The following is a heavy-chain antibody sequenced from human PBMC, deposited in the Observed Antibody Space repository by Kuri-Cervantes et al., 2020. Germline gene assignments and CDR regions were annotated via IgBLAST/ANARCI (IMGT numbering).Heavy chain of an antibody. V-gene: IGHV4-34*01. D-gene: IGHD4-17*01. J-gene: IGHJ5*01. CDR2: INHSGST. CDR1: GGSFSGYY. Sequence: SQTLSLTCAVYGGSFSGYYWSWIRRPPGKGLEWIGEINHSGSTNYNPSLKSRVTISVDTSKNQFSLKLSSVTAADTAVYYCAREIDYGDYGWFDSWGQGTLVTVSS. CDR3: AREIDYGDYGWFDS.